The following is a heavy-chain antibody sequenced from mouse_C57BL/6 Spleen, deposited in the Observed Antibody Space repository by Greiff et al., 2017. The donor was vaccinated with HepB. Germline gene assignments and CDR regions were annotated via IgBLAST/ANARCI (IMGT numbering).Heavy chain of an antibody. V-gene: IGHV5-17*01. D-gene: IGHD1-1*01. Sequence: EVQRVESGGGLVKPGGSLKLSCAASGFTFSDYGMHWVRQAPEKGLEWVAYISSGSSTIYYADTVKGRFTISRENAKNTLFLQMTSLRSEDTAMYYCVRGTVVASYWYFDVWGTGTTVTVSS. CDR3: VRGTVVASYWYFDV. CDR2: ISSGSSTI. J-gene: IGHJ1*03. CDR1: GFTFSDYG.